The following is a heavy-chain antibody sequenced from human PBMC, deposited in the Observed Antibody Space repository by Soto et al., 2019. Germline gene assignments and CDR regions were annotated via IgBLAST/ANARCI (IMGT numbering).Heavy chain of an antibody. J-gene: IGHJ4*02. V-gene: IGHV3-30*03. CDR1: GFTVSSYG. D-gene: IGHD2-8*02. CDR3: TGEVASGY. Sequence: QVQLVESGGGVVQPGRSLRLSCAASGFTVSSYGMHWVHQAPGKGLEWVAVISRDGGTKYYADSVKGRFTISKDNSRNTVFVEMSSLRGDDMAVYYCTGEVASGYWGQGTLVTVSS. CDR2: ISRDGGTK.